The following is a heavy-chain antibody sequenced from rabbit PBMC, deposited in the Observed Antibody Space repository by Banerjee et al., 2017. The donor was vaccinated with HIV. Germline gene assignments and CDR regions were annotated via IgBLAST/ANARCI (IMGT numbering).Heavy chain of an antibody. CDR2: IYAGSGGST. J-gene: IGHJ4*01. CDR1: GIDFSSGYD. D-gene: IGHD3-1*01. V-gene: IGHV1S45*01. Sequence: QEQLEESGGGLVKPGGTLTLTCKASGIDFSSGYDMCWVRQAPGKGLEWIACIYAGSGGSTYYASWAKGRFTMSKTSSTTVTLQMTSLTAADTATYFCARNQYDMLLIWGLWGPGTLVTVS. CDR3: ARNQYDMLLIWGL.